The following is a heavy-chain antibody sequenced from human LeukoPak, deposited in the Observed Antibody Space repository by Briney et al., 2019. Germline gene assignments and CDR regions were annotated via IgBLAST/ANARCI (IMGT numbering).Heavy chain of an antibody. V-gene: IGHV4-34*01. CDR2: INARGDT. J-gene: IGHJ5*02. CDR3: ARGQVPAARGYNWFDP. D-gene: IGHD2-2*01. CDR1: GWSFNDYY. Sequence: SETLSLTCAVYGWSFNDYYWNWIRQPPAKGLEWIGEINARGDTNYNPSLESRVTISVDTSKNQFSLRLTSMIAADTALYYCARGQVPAARGYNWFDPWGQGTLVTVSS.